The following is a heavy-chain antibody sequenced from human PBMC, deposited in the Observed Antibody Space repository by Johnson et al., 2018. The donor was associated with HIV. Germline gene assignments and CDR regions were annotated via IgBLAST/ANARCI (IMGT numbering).Heavy chain of an antibody. J-gene: IGHJ3*02. D-gene: IGHD5-24*01. CDR1: GFTFDDYA. CDR3: AKSRDGSHFDI. Sequence: VQVVESGGGLVQPGRSLRLSCAASGFTFDDYAMHWVRQAPGKGLEWVSGISWNSGSIGYADSVKGRFTISRDNAKNSLYLQMNSLRAEDTALYYCAKSRDGSHFDIWGQWTVVTVSS. V-gene: IGHV3-9*01. CDR2: ISWNSGSI.